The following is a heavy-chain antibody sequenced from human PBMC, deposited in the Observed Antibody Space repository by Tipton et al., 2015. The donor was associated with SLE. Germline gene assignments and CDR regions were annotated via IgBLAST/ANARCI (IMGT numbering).Heavy chain of an antibody. D-gene: IGHD3-3*01. CDR1: GFTFSRYA. V-gene: IGHV3-23*01. CDR3: AKGLYDFWSGYLDY. Sequence: GSLRLSCAASGFTFSRYAMSWVRQAPGKGLEWVSAISGSGGSTYYADSVKGRFTISRDNSKNTLYLQMNSLRAEDTAVYYCAKGLYDFWSGYLDYWGQGTLVTVSS. J-gene: IGHJ4*02. CDR2: ISGSGGST.